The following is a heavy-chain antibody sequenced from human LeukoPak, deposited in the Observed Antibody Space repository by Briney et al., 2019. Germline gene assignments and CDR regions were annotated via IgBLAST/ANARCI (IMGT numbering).Heavy chain of an antibody. J-gene: IGHJ4*02. CDR1: GFTFSSYG. D-gene: IGHD3-16*01. Sequence: GGSLRLSCAASGFTFSSYGMSWVRQAPGKGLEWVSAISGSGGSTYYADSVKGRFTISRDNSKNTLYLQMNSLRAEDTAVYYCAKVTPFTWVRHYYFDYWGQGTLVTVSS. V-gene: IGHV3-23*01. CDR2: ISGSGGST. CDR3: AKVTPFTWVRHYYFDY.